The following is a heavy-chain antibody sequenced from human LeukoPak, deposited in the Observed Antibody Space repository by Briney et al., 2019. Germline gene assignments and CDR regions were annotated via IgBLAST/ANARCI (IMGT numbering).Heavy chain of an antibody. CDR1: GYTFTGYY. Sequence: ASVKVSCKASGYTFTGYYMHWVRQAPGQGLEWVAWINSNTGGTNYAQKFQGRITMTRDTSISTAYMELSRLSSDDTAVYYCARGHYTNYYTDVWGKGTTVTVSS. D-gene: IGHD2-2*02. J-gene: IGHJ6*03. CDR2: INSNTGGT. V-gene: IGHV1-2*02. CDR3: ARGHYTNYYTDV.